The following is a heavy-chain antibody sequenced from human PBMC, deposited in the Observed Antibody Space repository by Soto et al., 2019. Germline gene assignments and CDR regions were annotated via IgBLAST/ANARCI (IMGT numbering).Heavy chain of an antibody. J-gene: IGHJ1*01. CDR3: ARVFRLPLAAAVTSLVH. D-gene: IGHD6-13*01. CDR1: GYTFTSYD. Sequence: ASENVYCKAAGYTFTSYDINWVRQATGQGLEWMGWMNPNSGNTGYAQKFQGRVTMTRNTSISTAYMELSSLRSEDTAVYYCARVFRLPLAAAVTSLVHW. V-gene: IGHV1-8*01. CDR2: MNPNSGNT.